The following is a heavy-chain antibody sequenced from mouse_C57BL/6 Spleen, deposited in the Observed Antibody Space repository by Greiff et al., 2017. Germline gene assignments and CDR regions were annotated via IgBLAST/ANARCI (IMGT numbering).Heavy chain of an antibody. CDR1: GFTFSDYG. CDR2: ISSGSSTI. Sequence: EVMLVESGGGLVKPGGSLKLSCAASGFTFSDYGMHWVRQAPEKGLEWVAYISSGSSTIYYADTVKGRFTISRDNAKNTLFLQMTSLRSEDTAMYYCAEYGYDGPFAYWGQGTLVTVSA. D-gene: IGHD2-2*01. J-gene: IGHJ3*01. CDR3: AEYGYDGPFAY. V-gene: IGHV5-17*01.